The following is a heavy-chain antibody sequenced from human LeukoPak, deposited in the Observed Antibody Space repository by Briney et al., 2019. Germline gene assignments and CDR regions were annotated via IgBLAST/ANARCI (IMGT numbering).Heavy chain of an antibody. CDR2: INWNGGST. Sequence: PGGSLRLSCAASGFTFDDYGMSWVRQAPGRGLEWVSGINWNGGSTGYADSVKGRFTISRDNAKQSLYLQMNSLRAEDTAVYYCARVTLTGYYAFDYWGQGTLVTVSS. V-gene: IGHV3-20*04. D-gene: IGHD3-9*01. J-gene: IGHJ4*02. CDR3: ARVTLTGYYAFDY. CDR1: GFTFDDYG.